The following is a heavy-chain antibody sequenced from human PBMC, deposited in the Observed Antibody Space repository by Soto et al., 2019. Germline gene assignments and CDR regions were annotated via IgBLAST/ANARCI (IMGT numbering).Heavy chain of an antibody. D-gene: IGHD3-10*01. Sequence: EVQLVESGGGLVRAEGSLRLSCAVYGFTVGSNYVSWVRQAPGKGLEWVSVIYSDGGTYYADSVKGRFTISRDTFKNVVKLQMSSLRADDTAVYFCTRDSSYYGAGRGVLDYWGQGTLVTVSS. V-gene: IGHV3-66*01. CDR1: GFTVGSNY. J-gene: IGHJ4*02. CDR3: TRDSSYYGAGRGVLDY. CDR2: IYSDGGT.